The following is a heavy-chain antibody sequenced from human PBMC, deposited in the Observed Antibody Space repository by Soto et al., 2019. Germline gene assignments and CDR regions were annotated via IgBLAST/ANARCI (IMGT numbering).Heavy chain of an antibody. CDR3: VKLLRSWYGHNALDV. V-gene: IGHV3-23*01. CDR1: GLTFSNYA. CDR2: ISGGGGST. J-gene: IGHJ6*02. Sequence: GGSPRLSCTASGLTFSNYAMSWVRQAPGKGLEFVSFISGGGGSTYSADSVKGRFTVSRDNLKNTLSLQMNSLRVEDTAVYYCVKLLRSWYGHNALDVWGQGTTVTVSS. D-gene: IGHD4-17*01.